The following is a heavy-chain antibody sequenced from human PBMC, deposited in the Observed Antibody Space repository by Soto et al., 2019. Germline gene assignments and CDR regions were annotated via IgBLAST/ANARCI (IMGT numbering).Heavy chain of an antibody. CDR3: ARRLYYGSGSYYDNWFDP. Sequence: PGESLKLSGKGSGYSFTSYWIGWVRQMPGKGLEWMGIIYPGDSDTRYSPSFQGQVTISADKSISTAYLQWSSLKASDTAMYYCARRLYYGSGSYYDNWFDPWGQRTLVTVSS. V-gene: IGHV5-51*01. CDR2: IYPGDSDT. D-gene: IGHD3-10*01. J-gene: IGHJ5*02. CDR1: GYSFTSYW.